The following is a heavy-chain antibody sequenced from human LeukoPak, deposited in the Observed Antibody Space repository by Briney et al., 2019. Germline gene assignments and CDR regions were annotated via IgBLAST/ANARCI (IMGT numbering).Heavy chain of an antibody. Sequence: GGSLRLSCAASGFTFSSYEMNWVRQAPGKGLEWVSYISSSGSTIYYADSVKGRITISRDNAKNSLYLQMNSLRAEDTAVYYCARTYYYDSSGYPDYWGQGTLVTVSS. V-gene: IGHV3-48*03. D-gene: IGHD3-22*01. CDR2: ISSSGSTI. CDR3: ARTYYYDSSGYPDY. CDR1: GFTFSSYE. J-gene: IGHJ4*02.